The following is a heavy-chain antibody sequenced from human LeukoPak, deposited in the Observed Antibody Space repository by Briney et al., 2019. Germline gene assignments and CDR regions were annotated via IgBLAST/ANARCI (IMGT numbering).Heavy chain of an antibody. Sequence: SETLSLTCSVSGGSISSYYWSWIRQPAGKGLEWIGRIYTTGSTDYNPPLTSRVTMSVDTSKNQFSLNLSSVTAADTAVYYCAREGSSRWHWFDPWGQGTLVTVSS. D-gene: IGHD6-13*01. CDR1: GGSISSYY. CDR3: AREGSSRWHWFDP. J-gene: IGHJ5*02. V-gene: IGHV4-4*07. CDR2: IYTTGST.